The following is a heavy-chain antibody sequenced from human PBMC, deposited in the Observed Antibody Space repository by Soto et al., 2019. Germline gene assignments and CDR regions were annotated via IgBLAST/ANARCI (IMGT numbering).Heavy chain of an antibody. CDR3: ARVDNWNVWYFDY. V-gene: IGHV1-46*01. J-gene: IGHJ4*02. D-gene: IGHD1-20*01. Sequence: ASVKVSCKASGYTFINYYIHWVRQAPGQGLEWMGIFNPTSGSTNYAQKFQGRVTLTMDTSTRTVYMELSSLRFDDTAVYYCARVDNWNVWYFDYWGQGTLVTVSS. CDR1: GYTFINYY. CDR2: FNPTSGST.